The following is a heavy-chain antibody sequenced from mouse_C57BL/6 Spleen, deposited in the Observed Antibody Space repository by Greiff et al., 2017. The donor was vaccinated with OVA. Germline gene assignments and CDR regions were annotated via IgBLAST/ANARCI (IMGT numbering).Heavy chain of an antibody. Sequence: QVQLQQPGAELVKPGASVKMSCKASGYTFTSYWITWVKQRPGQGLEWIGDIYPGSGSTNYNEKFKSKATLTVDTSSSTAYMQLSSLTSEDSAVYYCARWGVVYWYFDVWGTGTTVTVSS. V-gene: IGHV1-55*01. CDR3: ARWGVVYWYFDV. J-gene: IGHJ1*03. D-gene: IGHD1-1*01. CDR1: GYTFTSYW. CDR2: IYPGSGST.